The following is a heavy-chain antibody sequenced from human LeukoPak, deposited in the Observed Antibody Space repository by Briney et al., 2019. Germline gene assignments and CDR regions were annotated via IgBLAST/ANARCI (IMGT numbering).Heavy chain of an antibody. CDR3: ATYRQVLLPFES. D-gene: IGHD5-18*01. V-gene: IGHV3-23*01. Sequence: GGSLRLSCAASGFTFSTFAMIWVHQPPGKGLEWVSSIFQGGGEIHYADSVRGRFTISRDNSKSTLFLQMNSLRVEDTAIYYCATYRQVLLPFESWGQGTLVTVSS. CDR1: GFTFSTFA. J-gene: IGHJ4*02. CDR2: IFQGGGEI.